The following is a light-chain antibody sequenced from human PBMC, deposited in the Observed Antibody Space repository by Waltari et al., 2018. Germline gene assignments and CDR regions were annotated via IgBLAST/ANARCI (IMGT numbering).Light chain of an antibody. CDR1: ISNPGTNS. CDR3: ASWDDSLSVGV. V-gene: IGLV1-47*01. Sequence: QSVLTQPPSASGTPGPRVTISCSGSISNPGTNSVSWYQQFPGTAPKLLIQRNNQRPSGVPDRFSGSKSGTSASLAISGLRSEDEADYYCASWDDSLSVGVFGGGTKLTVL. CDR2: RNN. J-gene: IGLJ3*02.